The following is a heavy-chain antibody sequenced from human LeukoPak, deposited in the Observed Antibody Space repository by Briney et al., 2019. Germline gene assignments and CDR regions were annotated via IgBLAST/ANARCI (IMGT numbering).Heavy chain of an antibody. CDR2: INHSGST. D-gene: IGHD1-7*01. V-gene: IGHV4-34*01. CDR1: GGSFSGYY. J-gene: IGHJ4*02. Sequence: SETLSLTCAVYGGSFSGYYWSWIRQPPGKGLEWIGEINHSGSTNYNPSLKGRVTISVDTSKNQFSLKLSSVTAADTAVYYCARGYNWNYVLNFDCWGQGTLVTVSS. CDR3: ARGYNWNYVLNFDC.